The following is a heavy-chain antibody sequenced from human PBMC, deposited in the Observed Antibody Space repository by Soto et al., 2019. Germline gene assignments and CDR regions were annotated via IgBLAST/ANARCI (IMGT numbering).Heavy chain of an antibody. CDR3: ARVGGGSSWSSYYYYYMDV. Sequence: ASVKVSCKASGYTFTSYGISWVRQAPGQGLEWMGWISAYNGNTNYAQKLQGRVTMTTDTSTSTAYMELRSLRSDDTAVYYCARVGGGSSWSSYYYYYMDVWGKGTTVTVSS. J-gene: IGHJ6*03. CDR2: ISAYNGNT. CDR1: GYTFTSYG. D-gene: IGHD6-13*01. V-gene: IGHV1-18*01.